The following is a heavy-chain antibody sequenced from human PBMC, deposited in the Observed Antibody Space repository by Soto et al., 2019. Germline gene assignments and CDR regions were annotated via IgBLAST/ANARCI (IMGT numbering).Heavy chain of an antibody. Sequence: QVQLVQSGAEVKKPGSSVKVSCKASGGTLSNYAISWVRQAPGQGLEWMGGIIPMFGTANYAQKFQGRVTITADESTSTAYMELSSLRSEDTAVYYCAAHFHWGPYYYYYGMDVWGQGTTVTVS. D-gene: IGHD7-27*01. J-gene: IGHJ6*02. CDR1: GGTLSNYA. CDR2: IIPMFGTA. V-gene: IGHV1-69*12. CDR3: AAHFHWGPYYYYYGMDV.